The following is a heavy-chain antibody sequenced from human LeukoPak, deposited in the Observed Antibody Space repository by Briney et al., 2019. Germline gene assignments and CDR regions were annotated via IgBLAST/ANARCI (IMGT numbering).Heavy chain of an antibody. CDR1: GFTFSNYL. Sequence: GGSLRLSCAASGFTFSNYLMHWVRQAPGKGLVWVSRINSDGSSTSYADSVKGRFTISRDNSKNTLYLQMNSLRAEDTAVYYCARFPTVTTFGYWGQGTLVTVSS. J-gene: IGHJ4*02. CDR3: ARFPTVTTFGY. V-gene: IGHV3-74*01. D-gene: IGHD4-17*01. CDR2: INSDGSST.